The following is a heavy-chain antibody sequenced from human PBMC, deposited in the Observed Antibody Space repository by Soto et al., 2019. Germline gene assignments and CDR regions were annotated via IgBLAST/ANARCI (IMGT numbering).Heavy chain of an antibody. D-gene: IGHD2-15*01. J-gene: IGHJ6*03. Sequence: SETLSLTCTVSGGSISSGGYYWSWIRQHPGKGLEWIGYIYYSGSTYYNPSLKSRVTISVDTSKNQFSLKLSSVTAADTAVYYCARVNCSGGSCYGSRYYYYMDVWGKGTTVTVSS. CDR3: ARVNCSGGSCYGSRYYYYMDV. CDR2: IYYSGST. CDR1: GGSISSGGYY. V-gene: IGHV4-31*03.